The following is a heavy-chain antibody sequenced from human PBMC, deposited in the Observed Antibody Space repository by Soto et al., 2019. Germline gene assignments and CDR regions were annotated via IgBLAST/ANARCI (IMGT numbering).Heavy chain of an antibody. CDR1: GYTFTTYW. CDR3: ERRGKSSLSRIDP. D-gene: IGHD2-2*01. Sequence: GESLKISCKDSGYTFTTYWIGWVRQMPGKGLELMGIIYPGDSDARYSPSFQGQATISADKPTSTAHLEPSAPEASDTAMINCERRGKSSLSRIDPWGQGTLVTVS. V-gene: IGHV5-51*04. CDR2: IYPGDSDA. J-gene: IGHJ5*02.